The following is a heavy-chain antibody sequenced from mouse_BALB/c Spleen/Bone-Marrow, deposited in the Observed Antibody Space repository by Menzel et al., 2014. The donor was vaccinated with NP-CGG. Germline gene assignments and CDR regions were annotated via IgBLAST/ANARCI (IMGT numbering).Heavy chain of an antibody. J-gene: IGHJ1*01. CDR1: GYAFSSSW. CDR2: IYPGDGDT. CDR3: ARRRDYDRYFDV. V-gene: IGHV1-82*01. Sequence: QVQLQQSGPELVQPGASVKISCKASGYAFSSSWMNWVKQRPGQGLEWSGRIYPGDGDTNYNGKFKGKATLTADKSSSTAYMQLSSLTSVDSAVYFCARRRDYDRYFDVWGAGTTVTVSS. D-gene: IGHD2-4*01.